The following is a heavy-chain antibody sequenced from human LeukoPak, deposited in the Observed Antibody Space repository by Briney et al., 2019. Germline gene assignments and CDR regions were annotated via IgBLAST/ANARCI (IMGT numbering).Heavy chain of an antibody. D-gene: IGHD6-19*01. J-gene: IGHJ4*02. V-gene: IGHV3-30*04. Sequence: PGGSLRLSCAASGFTFSSYAMHWVRQAPGKGLEWVAVISYDGSNKYYADSVKGRFTISRDNSKNTLYLQMNSLRAEDTAVYYCARDRSTVAGSFDYWGQGTLVTVSS. CDR2: ISYDGSNK. CDR3: ARDRSTVAGSFDY. CDR1: GFTFSSYA.